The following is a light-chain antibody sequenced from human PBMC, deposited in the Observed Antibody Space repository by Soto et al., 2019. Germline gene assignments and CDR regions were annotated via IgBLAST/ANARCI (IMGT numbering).Light chain of an antibody. CDR1: TSNIGRNY. Sequence: QSVLTQPPSTSGTPGQRVTISCSGITSNIGRNYVYWYQQFPGTAPKLLIYRNNQRTSGVPDRFSGSRSDTSASLAIRGLRSEDEAYYFCASWDDSLSAEVFGTGTKVT. V-gene: IGLV1-47*01. J-gene: IGLJ1*01. CDR2: RNN. CDR3: ASWDDSLSAEV.